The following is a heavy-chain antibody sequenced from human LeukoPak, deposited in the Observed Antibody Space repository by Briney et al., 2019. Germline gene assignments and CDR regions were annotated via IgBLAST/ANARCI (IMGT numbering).Heavy chain of an antibody. D-gene: IGHD1-26*01. CDR1: GFTFSSYG. CDR2: ISYDGSNK. CDR3: AKDTRELLGGLDY. J-gene: IGHJ4*02. V-gene: IGHV3-30*18. Sequence: PGRSLRLSCAASGFTFSSYGMHWVRQAPGKGLEWVAVISYDGSNKYYADSVKGRFTTSRDNSKNTLYLQMNSLRAEDTAVYYCAKDTRELLGGLDYWGQGTLVTVSP.